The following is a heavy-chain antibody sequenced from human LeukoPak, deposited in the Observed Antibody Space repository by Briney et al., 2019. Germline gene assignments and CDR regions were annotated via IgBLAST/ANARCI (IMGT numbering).Heavy chain of an antibody. Sequence: GGSLRLSCAASGLTFSTYWMHWVRQAPGEGLVWVSRINNDGRSASYADSVKGRFTISRDNAKNTLSLRMNSLGAEDTAVYYCVRDVWGDRDSYFDYWGQGTLVTVSS. CDR1: GLTFSTYW. CDR2: INNDGRSA. J-gene: IGHJ4*02. V-gene: IGHV3-74*01. D-gene: IGHD2-21*01. CDR3: VRDVWGDRDSYFDY.